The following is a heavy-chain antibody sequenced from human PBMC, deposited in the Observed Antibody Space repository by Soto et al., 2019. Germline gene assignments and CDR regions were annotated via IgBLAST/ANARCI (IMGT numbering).Heavy chain of an antibody. CDR3: ARDGVYYYDSSGYFNY. D-gene: IGHD3-22*01. J-gene: IGHJ4*02. Sequence: GPSVNFSSEASVGTFISGTMSCELQAPGQGLEWMGRIIIILGIANYAQKFQGRVTITEAKSTSTAYMELSSLRSEDTAVYYCARDGVYYYDSSGYFNYWGQGTLVTVSS. V-gene: IGHV1-69*10. CDR1: VGTFISGT. CDR2: IIIILGIA.